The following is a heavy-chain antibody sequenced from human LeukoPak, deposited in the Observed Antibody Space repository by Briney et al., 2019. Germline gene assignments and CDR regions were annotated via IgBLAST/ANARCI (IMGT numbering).Heavy chain of an antibody. CDR2: IIPILGIA. CDR3: ATASTMVWGVGADAFDI. V-gene: IGHV1-69*04. J-gene: IGHJ3*02. Sequence: SVKVSCKASGGTFSSYAISWLRQAPGQGLEWMGRIIPILGIANYAQKFQGRVTITADKSTSTAYMELSSLRSEDTAVYYCATASTMVWGVGADAFDIWGQGTMVTVSS. D-gene: IGHD3-10*01. CDR1: GGTFSSYA.